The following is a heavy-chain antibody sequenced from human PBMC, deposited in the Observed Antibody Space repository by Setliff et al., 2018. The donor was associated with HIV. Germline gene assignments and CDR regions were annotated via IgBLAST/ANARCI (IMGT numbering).Heavy chain of an antibody. V-gene: IGHV4-38-2*01. CDR3: ATYSASWPDY. J-gene: IGHJ4*02. CDR2: IYHRGST. Sequence: SETLSLTCAVSGYSISSGYYWGWIRQPPGKGLEWIGSIYHRGSTYYNPSLKSRVTISVDTSKNQFSLKLSSVTAADTAVYYCATYSASWPDYWGQGTLVTVSS. D-gene: IGHD6-13*01. CDR1: GYSISSGYY.